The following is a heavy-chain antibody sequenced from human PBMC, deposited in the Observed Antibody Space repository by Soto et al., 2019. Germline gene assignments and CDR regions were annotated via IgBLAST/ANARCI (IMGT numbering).Heavy chain of an antibody. CDR1: GGTFSSDA. CDR2: LIPILGTT. CDR3: ARAFRYFSGWYYDY. J-gene: IGHJ4*02. V-gene: IGHV1-69*13. Sequence: SVKVSCKASGGTFSSDAVSWVRQAPGQGLEWMGGLIPILGTTHYAQKFQGRVTITADESTNTAYMELSSLRSDDTAVYYCARAFRYFSGWYYDYWGQGTRVTVPS. D-gene: IGHD6-19*01.